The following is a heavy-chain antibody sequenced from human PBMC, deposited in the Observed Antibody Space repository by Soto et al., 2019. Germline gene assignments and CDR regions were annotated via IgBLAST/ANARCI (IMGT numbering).Heavy chain of an antibody. V-gene: IGHV2-5*02. Sequence: QITLKESGPTLVKPTQTLTLTCTFSGFSLTTRRVGVGWIRQAPGKALEWRSIIYWDDDGRYNPSLNSRLAITKHTARRQVVLTMTTLYPVDTATYYYAHIMITYGGVIGLDAFEYWGQGTMVIVSS. J-gene: IGHJ3*01. D-gene: IGHD3-16*02. CDR2: IYWDDDG. CDR3: AHIMITYGGVIGLDAFEY. CDR1: GFSLTTRRVG.